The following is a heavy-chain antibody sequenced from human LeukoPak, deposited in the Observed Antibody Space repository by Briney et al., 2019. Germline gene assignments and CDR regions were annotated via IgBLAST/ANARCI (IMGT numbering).Heavy chain of an antibody. CDR2: INPNSGGT. CDR1: GYTFNGYY. CDR3: ARWMTTVITPDY. J-gene: IGHJ4*02. V-gene: IGHV1-2*02. Sequence: ASVKVSSKASGYTFNGYYLHWVRQAPGQGLEWMGWINPNSGGTNYAQKFQGRVTMTRDTSISTAYMELSRLRSDDTAVYYCARWMTTVITPDYWGQGTLVTVSS. D-gene: IGHD4-11*01.